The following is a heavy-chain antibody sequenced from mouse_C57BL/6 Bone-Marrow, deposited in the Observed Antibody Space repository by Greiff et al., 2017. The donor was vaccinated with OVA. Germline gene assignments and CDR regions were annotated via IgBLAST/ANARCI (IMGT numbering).Heavy chain of an antibody. V-gene: IGHV1-9*01. CDR3: AAGPSGGYWYFDV. CDR1: GYTFTGYW. D-gene: IGHD4-1*01. Sequence: QVQLQQSGAELMKPGASVKLSCKATGYTFTGYWIEWVKQRPGHGLEWIGEILPGSGSTNYNEKFKGKATFTADTSSNTAYRQLSSLTTEDSAIYDCAAGPSGGYWYFDVWGTGTTVTVSS. CDR2: ILPGSGST. J-gene: IGHJ1*03.